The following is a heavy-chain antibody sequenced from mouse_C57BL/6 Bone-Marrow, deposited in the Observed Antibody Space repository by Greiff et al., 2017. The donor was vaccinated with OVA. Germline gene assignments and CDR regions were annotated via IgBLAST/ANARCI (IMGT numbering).Heavy chain of an antibody. J-gene: IGHJ4*01. Sequence: VQLQQSGAELVRPGTSVKVSCKASGYAFTNYLIEWVKQRPGQGLEWIGVINPGSGGTNYNEKFKGKATLTADKSSSTAYMQLSSLTSEDSAVYFCAREGGNPYAMDYWGQGTSVTVSS. CDR3: AREGGNPYAMDY. CDR1: GYAFTNYL. CDR2: INPGSGGT. D-gene: IGHD2-1*01. V-gene: IGHV1-54*01.